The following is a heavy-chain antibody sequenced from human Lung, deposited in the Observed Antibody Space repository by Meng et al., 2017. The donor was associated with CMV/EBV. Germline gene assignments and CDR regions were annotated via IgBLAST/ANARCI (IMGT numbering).Heavy chain of an antibody. V-gene: IGHV1-46*01. CDR1: GYTFTSYY. CDR2: INPSGGST. D-gene: IGHD6-13*01. CDR3: ASRGYSSSWRGAFDI. J-gene: IGHJ3*02. Sequence: GESLKISCKASGYTFTSYYMHWVRQAPGQGLEWMGIINPSGGSTSYAQKFQGRVTMTRDTSTSTVYMELSSLRSEDTAVYYCASRGYSSSWRGAFDIWGQGXMVTVSS.